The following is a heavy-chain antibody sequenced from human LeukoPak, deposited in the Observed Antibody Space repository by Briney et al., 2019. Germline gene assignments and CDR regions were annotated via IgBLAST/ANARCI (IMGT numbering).Heavy chain of an antibody. CDR2: IYYSGST. CDR1: GGSISSYY. J-gene: IGHJ4*02. V-gene: IGHV4-59*08. CDR3: ARLPGAASGTSLFDY. Sequence: SETLSLTCTVSGGSISSYYWSWIRQPPGKGLEWIGYIYYSGSTNYNPSLKSRVTMSVDRSKNQFSLKLSSATAADTALYYCARLPGAASGTSLFDYWGQGVLVTVSS. D-gene: IGHD6-13*01.